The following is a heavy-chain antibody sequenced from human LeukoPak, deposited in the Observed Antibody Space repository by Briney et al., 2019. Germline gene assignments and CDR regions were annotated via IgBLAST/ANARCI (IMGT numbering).Heavy chain of an antibody. D-gene: IGHD3-22*01. V-gene: IGHV4-59*01. Sequence: SETLSLTCTVSGGSISSYYWSWIRQPPGKGLEWIGYIYYSGSTNYNPSLKSRVTISVDTSKNQFSLKLSSVTAADTAVYYCAGASYDSSGVHWGQGTLVTLSS. CDR2: IYYSGST. CDR3: AGASYDSSGVH. CDR1: GGSISSYY. J-gene: IGHJ4*02.